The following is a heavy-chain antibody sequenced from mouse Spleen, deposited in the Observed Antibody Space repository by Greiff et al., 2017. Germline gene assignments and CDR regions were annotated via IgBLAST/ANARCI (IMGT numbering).Heavy chain of an antibody. CDR1: GFTFSDFY. Sequence: EVKLVESGGGLVQSGRSLRLSCATSGFTFSDFYMEWVRQAPGKGLEWIAASRNKANDYTTEYSASVKGRFIVSRDTSQSILYLQMNALRAEDTAIYYCARDDYYGNYRAMDYWGQGTSVTVSS. CDR3: ARDDYYGNYRAMDY. J-gene: IGHJ4*01. D-gene: IGHD2-1*01. CDR2: SRNKANDYTT. V-gene: IGHV7-1*01.